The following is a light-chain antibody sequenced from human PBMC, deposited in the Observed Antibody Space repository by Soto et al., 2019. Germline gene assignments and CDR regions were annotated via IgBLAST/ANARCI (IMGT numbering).Light chain of an antibody. J-gene: IGLJ2*01. CDR3: SSYTSSSTLVV. Sequence: QSALTQPASVSGSPGQSITISCTGTSSDVGGYNYVSWYQQHPGKAPKLMIYDVSNRPSGVSNRFSGSKSGNTASLTISGLQAEDEANYYCSSYTSSSTLVVFAGGTKLT. V-gene: IGLV2-14*01. CDR2: DVS. CDR1: SSDVGGYNY.